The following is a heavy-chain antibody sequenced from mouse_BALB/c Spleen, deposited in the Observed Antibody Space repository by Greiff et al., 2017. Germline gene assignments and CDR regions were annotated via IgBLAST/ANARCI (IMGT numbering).Heavy chain of an antibody. D-gene: IGHD1-1*01. V-gene: IGHV10-1*02. CDR1: GFTFNTYA. CDR3: VRPSNYGSSSWFAY. Sequence: EVHLVESGGGLVQPKGSLKLSCAASGFTFNTYAMNWVRQAPGKGLEWVARIRSKSNNYATYYADSVKDRFTISRDDSQSMLYLQMNNLKTEDTAMYYCVRPSNYGSSSWFAYWGQGTLVTVSA. J-gene: IGHJ3*01. CDR2: IRSKSNNYAT.